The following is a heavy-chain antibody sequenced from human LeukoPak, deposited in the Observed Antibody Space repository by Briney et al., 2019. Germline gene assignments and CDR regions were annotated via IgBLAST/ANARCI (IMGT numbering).Heavy chain of an antibody. CDR2: ISYDGSNK. CDR3: ARDPRAVYYFDY. V-gene: IGHV3-30*03. CDR1: GFTFSSYG. J-gene: IGHJ4*02. Sequence: PGGSLRLSCAASGFTFSSYGMPWVRQAPGKGLEWVAVISYDGSNKYYADSVKGRFTISSDNSKNTLYLQMNTLRAEDTAVYYCARDPRAVYYFDYWGQGTLVTVSS.